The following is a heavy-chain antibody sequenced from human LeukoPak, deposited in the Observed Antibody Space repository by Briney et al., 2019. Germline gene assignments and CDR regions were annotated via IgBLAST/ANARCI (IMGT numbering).Heavy chain of an antibody. CDR2: ITGSSAST. Sequence: GGSLRLSCAASGFTFSSYAMSWVRQAPGKGLEWVSSITGSSASTYYADSVKGRFTNSRDSSRNILYLQMNSLRDEDTAVYYCARAPWISGYDYGEAFDIWGQGTLVTVSS. CDR3: ARAPWISGYDYGEAFDI. V-gene: IGHV3-23*01. CDR1: GFTFSSYA. D-gene: IGHD5-12*01. J-gene: IGHJ3*02.